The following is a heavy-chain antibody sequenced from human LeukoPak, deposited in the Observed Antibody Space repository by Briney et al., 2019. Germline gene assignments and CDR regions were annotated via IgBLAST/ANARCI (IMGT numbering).Heavy chain of an antibody. CDR3: ARDGLFGAYYYDSSGYGAFDI. Sequence: ASVKVSCKASGYTFTSYGISWVRQAPGQGLEWMGWISAYNGNTNYAQKLQGRVTMTTDTSTGTAYMELRSLRSDDTAVYYCARDGLFGAYYYDSSGYGAFDIWGQGTMVTVSS. D-gene: IGHD3-22*01. V-gene: IGHV1-18*01. CDR1: GYTFTSYG. J-gene: IGHJ3*02. CDR2: ISAYNGNT.